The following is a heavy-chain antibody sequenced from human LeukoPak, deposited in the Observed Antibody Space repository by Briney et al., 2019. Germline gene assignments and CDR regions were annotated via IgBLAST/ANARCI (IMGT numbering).Heavy chain of an antibody. CDR1: GFTFSSYS. CDR2: ISRDSNYI. D-gene: IGHD6-25*01. CDR3: ARIKFGAAAPVGNVMDV. V-gene: IGHV3-21*01. Sequence: GGSLRLSCAASGFTFSSYSMNWVRQAPGPGLEWLSSISRDSNYIYYADSVKGRFTISRDNAKNSLFLQMNSLRAEDTAVYYCARIKFGAAAPVGNVMDVWGQGTTVTVSS. J-gene: IGHJ6*02.